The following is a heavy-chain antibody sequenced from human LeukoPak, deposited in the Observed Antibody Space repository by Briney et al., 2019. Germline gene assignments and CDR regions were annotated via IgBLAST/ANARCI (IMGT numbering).Heavy chain of an antibody. CDR2: IYHSGST. CDR1: GGSFSGYY. CDR3: ASGYSSSWYQGAAFDI. Sequence: SETLSLTCAVYGGSFSGYYWSWIRQPPGKGLEWIGYIYHSGSTYYNPSLKSRVTISVDRSKNQFSLKLSSVTAADTAVYYCASGYSSSWYQGAAFDIWGQGTMVTVSS. V-gene: IGHV4-34*01. J-gene: IGHJ3*02. D-gene: IGHD6-13*01.